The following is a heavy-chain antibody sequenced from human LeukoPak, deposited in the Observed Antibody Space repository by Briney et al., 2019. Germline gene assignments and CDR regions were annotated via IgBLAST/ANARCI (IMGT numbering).Heavy chain of an antibody. CDR2: INHSGST. D-gene: IGHD6-13*01. Sequence: SETLSLTCAVYGGSFSGYYWSWIRQPPGKGLEWIGEINHSGSTNYNPSLKSRVTISVDTSKNQCSLKLSSVTAADTAVYYCAVYSSSWYYGSDYWGQGTLVTVSS. J-gene: IGHJ4*02. CDR1: GGSFSGYY. CDR3: AVYSSSWYYGSDY. V-gene: IGHV4-34*01.